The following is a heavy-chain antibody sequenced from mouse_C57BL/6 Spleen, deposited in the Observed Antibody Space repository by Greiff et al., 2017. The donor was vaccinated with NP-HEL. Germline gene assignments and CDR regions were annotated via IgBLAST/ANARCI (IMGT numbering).Heavy chain of an antibody. V-gene: IGHV5-17*01. J-gene: IGHJ4*01. CDR3: ARRVGRDAMDY. D-gene: IGHD4-1*01. Sequence: EVKLEESGGGLVKPGGSLKLSCAASGFTFSDYGMHWVRQAPEKGLEWVAYISSGSSTIYYADTVKGRFTISRDNAKNTLFLQMTSLRSEDTAMYYCARRVGRDAMDYWGQGTSVTVSS. CDR2: ISSGSSTI. CDR1: GFTFSDYG.